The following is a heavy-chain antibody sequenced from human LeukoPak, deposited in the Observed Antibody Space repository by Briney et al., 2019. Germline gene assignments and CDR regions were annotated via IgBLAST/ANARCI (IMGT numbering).Heavy chain of an antibody. Sequence: GGSLRLSCAASGFTFGTYAMSWVRQAPGKGLEWVAGISGSTYRTYYADYVKGRFTISRDNSKNTLYLQMNGLRAEDTAVYYCAKRLLHYFDSWGQGTLVTVSS. J-gene: IGHJ4*02. CDR3: AKRLLHYFDS. D-gene: IGHD2-15*01. CDR1: GFTFGTYA. CDR2: ISGSTYRT. V-gene: IGHV3-23*01.